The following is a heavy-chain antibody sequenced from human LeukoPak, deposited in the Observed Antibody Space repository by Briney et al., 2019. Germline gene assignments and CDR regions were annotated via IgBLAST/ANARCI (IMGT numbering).Heavy chain of an antibody. D-gene: IGHD2-15*01. CDR2: INPNSGGT. CDR3: ASSHTSECSGGSCYSY. Sequence: GASVKVSCKASGYTFTGYYRHWVRQAPGQGLEWMGWINPNSGGTNYVQKFQGRVTMTRDTSITTAYMQLSRLRSDDTAVYYCASSHTSECSGGSCYSYWGQGTLVTVSS. J-gene: IGHJ4*02. V-gene: IGHV1-2*02. CDR1: GYTFTGYY.